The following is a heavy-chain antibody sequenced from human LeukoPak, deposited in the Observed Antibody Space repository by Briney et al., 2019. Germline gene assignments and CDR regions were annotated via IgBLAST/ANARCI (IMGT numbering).Heavy chain of an antibody. CDR3: AKSTVTASFYYYYYYMDV. Sequence: GGSLRLSCAASAFTFSRYGMHWVRQAPGKGLVWVAFIRYDGGNKYYADSVKGRFTISRDNSKNTLYLQMNSLRAEDTAVYYCAKSTVTASFYYYYYYMDVWGKGTTVTVSS. D-gene: IGHD4-17*01. CDR1: AFTFSRYG. V-gene: IGHV3-30*02. CDR2: IRYDGGNK. J-gene: IGHJ6*03.